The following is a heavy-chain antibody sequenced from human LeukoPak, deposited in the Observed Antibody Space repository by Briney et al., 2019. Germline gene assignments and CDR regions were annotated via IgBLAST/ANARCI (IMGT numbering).Heavy chain of an antibody. J-gene: IGHJ4*02. CDR2: IIPILGIA. CDR1: GGTFSSYA. CDR3: ASTYYYDSSGYYYVFYFDY. D-gene: IGHD3-22*01. V-gene: IGHV1-69*04. Sequence: SVKVSCKASGGTFSSYAISWVRQAPGQGLEWMGRIIPILGIANYAQKFQGRVTITADKSTSTAYMELSSLRSEDTAVYYCASTYYYDSSGYYYVFYFDYWGQGTLSPSPQ.